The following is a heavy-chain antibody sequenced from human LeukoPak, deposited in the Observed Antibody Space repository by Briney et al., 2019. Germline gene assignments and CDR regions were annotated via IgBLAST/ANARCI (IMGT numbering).Heavy chain of an antibody. CDR2: IHNSGRT. Sequence: SETLSLTCTVSGGSVSSYYWSWIRQSPGKGLEWIGYIHNSGRTNYNPSLKGRVTGFVDTSKNQVSLRLSSVTAADTAVYYCARHGTISSESYFDYWGQGALVTVSS. CDR1: GGSVSSYY. CDR3: ARHGTISSESYFDY. V-gene: IGHV4-59*08. D-gene: IGHD1-14*01. J-gene: IGHJ4*02.